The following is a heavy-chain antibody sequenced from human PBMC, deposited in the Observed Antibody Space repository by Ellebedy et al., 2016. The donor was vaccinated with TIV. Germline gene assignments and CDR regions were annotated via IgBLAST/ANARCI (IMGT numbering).Heavy chain of an antibody. CDR3: AKNHYGSGSWVYYYYGMDV. D-gene: IGHD3-10*01. Sequence: GESLKISCAASGFTFSSYWMSWVRQAPGKGLEWVANIKQDGSEKYYVDSVKGRFTISRDNAKNSLYLQMNSLRAEDTAVYYCAKNHYGSGSWVYYYYGMDVWGQGTTVTVSS. CDR2: IKQDGSEK. CDR1: GFTFSSYW. J-gene: IGHJ6*02. V-gene: IGHV3-7*02.